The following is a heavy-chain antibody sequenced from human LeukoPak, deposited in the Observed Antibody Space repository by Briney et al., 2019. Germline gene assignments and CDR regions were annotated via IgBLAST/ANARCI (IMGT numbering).Heavy chain of an antibody. V-gene: IGHV3-7*03. D-gene: IGHD3-9*01. CDR2: IKQDGSEK. CDR3: AGGTGFIIKD. Sequence: GGSLRLSCAASGFTFSTYSMNWARQAPGKGLEWVANIKQDGSEKNYVDSVKGRFTISRDNAKNSLYLQMNNLRVEDTAMYYCAGGTGFIIKDWGQGTLVTVSS. J-gene: IGHJ4*02. CDR1: GFTFSTYS.